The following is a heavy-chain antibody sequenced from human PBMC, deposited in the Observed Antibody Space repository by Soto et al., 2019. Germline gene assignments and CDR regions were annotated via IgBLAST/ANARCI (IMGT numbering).Heavy chain of an antibody. CDR1: GFSLSNARMS. CDR3: ARIRGWGWLGPNDY. CDR2: IFSNEAK. Sequence: QVTLKASGPVLGKPTETLTLTCTVSGFSLSNARMSVSWIRQPPGKALEWLADIFSNEAKSYSASLKSRLTISTDTSKSQVVLTMTNMDPVDTATYYCARIRGWGWLGPNDYWGQGTLVTVSS. J-gene: IGHJ4*02. D-gene: IGHD3-10*01. V-gene: IGHV2-26*01.